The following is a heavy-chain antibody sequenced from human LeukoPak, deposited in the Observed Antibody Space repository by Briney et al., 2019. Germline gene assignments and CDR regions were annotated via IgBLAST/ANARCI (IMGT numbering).Heavy chain of an antibody. V-gene: IGHV4-39*01. D-gene: IGHD3-3*01. Sequence: NPSEPLSLTCSVSGGSITKNGYYWGWIRQPPGKGLEWIGSIYYSGSTYYNPSLKSRVTISVDTSKNQFSLKLSSVTAADTAVYYCALPSYYDFWSGYYDNWGQGTLVTVSS. J-gene: IGHJ4*02. CDR1: GGSITKNGYY. CDR3: ALPSYYDFWSGYYDN. CDR2: IYYSGST.